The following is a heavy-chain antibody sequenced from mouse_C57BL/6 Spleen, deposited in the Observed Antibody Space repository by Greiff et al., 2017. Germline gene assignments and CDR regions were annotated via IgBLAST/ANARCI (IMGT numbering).Heavy chain of an antibody. J-gene: IGHJ2*01. V-gene: IGHV1-55*01. CDR3: ATFPPGSYSFDS. CDR2: IYPGSGST. CDR1: GYTFTSYW. Sequence: VQLQQPGAELVKPGASVKMSCKASGYTFTSYWITWVKQRPGQGLEWIGDIYPGSGSTNYNEKFKSKATLTVDTSSSTAYMQLSSLTSEDSAVSYCATFPPGSYSFDSWGEGTTLTLSS.